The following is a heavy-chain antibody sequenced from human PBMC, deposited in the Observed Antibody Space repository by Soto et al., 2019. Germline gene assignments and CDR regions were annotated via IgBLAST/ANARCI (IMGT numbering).Heavy chain of an antibody. J-gene: IGHJ3*02. Sequence: GGSLRLSCAASGFTFSSYAMSWVRQAPGKGLEWVSAISGSGGSTYYADSVKGRFTISRDNSKNTLYLQMNSLRAEDTAVYYCAKFIAVAGTPYDAFDIWGQGTMVTVSS. CDR2: ISGSGGST. V-gene: IGHV3-23*01. CDR3: AKFIAVAGTPYDAFDI. D-gene: IGHD6-19*01. CDR1: GFTFSSYA.